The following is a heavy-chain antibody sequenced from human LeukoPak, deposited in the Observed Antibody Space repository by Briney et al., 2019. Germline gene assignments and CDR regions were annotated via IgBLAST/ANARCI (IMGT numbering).Heavy chain of an antibody. Sequence: ASETLSLTCTVSGGSISSFYWSWIRQPPGKGLEWIGYIYYTGSTNYNSSLKSRVTISVDTSKNQFSLNLSSVTAADTAVYYCARGAYYYDSSEYGGAFDIWGQGTMVTVSS. J-gene: IGHJ3*02. CDR3: ARGAYYYDSSEYGGAFDI. D-gene: IGHD3-22*01. CDR2: IYYTGST. V-gene: IGHV4-59*12. CDR1: GGSISSFY.